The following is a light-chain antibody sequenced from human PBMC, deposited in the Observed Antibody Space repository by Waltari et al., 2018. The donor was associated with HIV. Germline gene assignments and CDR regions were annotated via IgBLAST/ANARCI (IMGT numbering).Light chain of an antibody. CDR3: QQFNSYPVT. CDR2: GAS. V-gene: IGKV1-9*01. CDR1: QGISSH. Sequence: DIQLTQSPSFLSASVGDSVTITCRASQGISSHLAWYQQKPGKAPILLIYGASTLESGVPSRFRGSRSGTQFTLTISSLQPEDFATYYCQQFNSYPVTFGGGTKVEIK. J-gene: IGKJ4*01.